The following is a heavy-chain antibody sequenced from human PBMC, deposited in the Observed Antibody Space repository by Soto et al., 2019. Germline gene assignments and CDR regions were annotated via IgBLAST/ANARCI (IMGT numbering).Heavy chain of an antibody. D-gene: IGHD6-6*01. CDR3: AKVPTSIAALNWFDP. J-gene: IGHJ5*02. Sequence: EVQLLESGGGLVQPGGSLRLSCAASGFTFSSYAMSWVRQAPGKGLEWVSAIGSSGGSTYYADSVKGRFTISRDNSKNTLYLQMNSLRAEDTAVYYCAKVPTSIAALNWFDPWGQGTLVTVSS. CDR2: IGSSGGST. V-gene: IGHV3-23*01. CDR1: GFTFSSYA.